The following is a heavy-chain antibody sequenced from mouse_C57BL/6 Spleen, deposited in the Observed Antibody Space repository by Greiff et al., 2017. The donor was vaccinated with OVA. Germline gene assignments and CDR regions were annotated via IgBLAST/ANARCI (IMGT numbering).Heavy chain of an antibody. CDR1: GFTFSSYT. Sequence: EVMLVESGGGLVKPGGSLKLSCAASGFTFSSYTMSWVRQTPEKRLEWVATISGGGGNTYNPDSVKGRFTISRDNAKNTLYLQMSSLRSEDTALYYCARQLSQNAMDYWGQGTSVTVSS. V-gene: IGHV5-9*01. CDR2: ISGGGGNT. CDR3: ARQLSQNAMDY. J-gene: IGHJ4*01.